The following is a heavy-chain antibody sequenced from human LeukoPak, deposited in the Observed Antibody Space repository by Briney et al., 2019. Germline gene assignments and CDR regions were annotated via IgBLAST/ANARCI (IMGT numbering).Heavy chain of an antibody. CDR3: ARDLSSSYDSSGNRGHDAFDI. V-gene: IGHV1-69*13. CDR2: IIPIFSTA. J-gene: IGHJ3*02. CDR1: GGTFSSYA. Sequence: ASVKVSCKASGGTFSSYAISWVRQAPGQGLEWMGGIIPIFSTANYAQKFQGRVTITADESTSTAYMELSSLRSEDTAVYYCARDLSSSYDSSGNRGHDAFDIWGQGTMVTVSS. D-gene: IGHD3-22*01.